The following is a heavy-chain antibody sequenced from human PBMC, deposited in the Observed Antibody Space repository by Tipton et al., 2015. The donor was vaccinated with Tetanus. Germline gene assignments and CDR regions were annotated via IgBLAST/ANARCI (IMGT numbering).Heavy chain of an antibody. J-gene: IGHJ2*01. Sequence: QLVQSGAEVKKPGESLKISCTGSGYAFNIYWLAWVRQMPGKGLEWMGIIYPDDSDTRYSPSSQGQVTISADKFPTTASLQWSSRKASDTAMYYCARRLGPYTGDHFWHFDLWGRGTLVTVSS. V-gene: IGHV5-51*01. CDR3: ARRLGPYTGDHFWHFDL. CDR1: GYAFNIYW. D-gene: IGHD7-27*01. CDR2: IYPDDSDT.